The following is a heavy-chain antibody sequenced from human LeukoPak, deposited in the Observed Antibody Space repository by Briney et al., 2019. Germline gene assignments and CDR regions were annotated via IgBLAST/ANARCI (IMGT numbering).Heavy chain of an antibody. D-gene: IGHD2-2*01. CDR2: ISGSGGST. CDR1: GFTFSDYY. Sequence: GGSLRLSCAASGFTFSDYYMSWVRQAPGKGLEWVSAISGSGGSTYYADSVKGRFTISRDNSKNTLYLQMNSLGAEDTAVYYCAKQAKNIVVVPPDYWGQGTLVTVSS. V-gene: IGHV3-23*01. CDR3: AKQAKNIVVVPPDY. J-gene: IGHJ4*02.